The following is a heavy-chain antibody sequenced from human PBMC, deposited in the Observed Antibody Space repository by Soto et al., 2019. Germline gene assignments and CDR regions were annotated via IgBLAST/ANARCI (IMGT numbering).Heavy chain of an antibody. CDR2: ISSSSSYI. CDR1: GFTFSSYS. J-gene: IGHJ4*02. Sequence: EVQLVESGGGLVKPGGSLRLSCAASGFTFSSYSMNWVRQAPGKGLEWVLSISSSSSYIYYADSVKGRFTISRDNAKNSLYLQTNRLRAEDTAVYYCARDPGYDILTGYPLGGVCWGQVTLVTASS. D-gene: IGHD3-9*01. CDR3: ARDPGYDILTGYPLGGVC. V-gene: IGHV3-21*01.